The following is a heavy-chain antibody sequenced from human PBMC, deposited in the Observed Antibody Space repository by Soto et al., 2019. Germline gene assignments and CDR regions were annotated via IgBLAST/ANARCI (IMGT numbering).Heavy chain of an antibody. V-gene: IGHV3-23*01. J-gene: IGHJ6*02. CDR1: GFTLSSYA. Sequence: GGALRLSRAAPGFTLSSYAVSRGRPAPGEGLEWVSAISGSGGSTYYADSVKGRFTISRDNSKNTLYLQMNSLRAEDTAVYYCAKAVEGGYYYYGMDVWGQGTTVTVSS. CDR3: AKAVEGGYYYYGMDV. D-gene: IGHD6-19*01. CDR2: ISGSGGST.